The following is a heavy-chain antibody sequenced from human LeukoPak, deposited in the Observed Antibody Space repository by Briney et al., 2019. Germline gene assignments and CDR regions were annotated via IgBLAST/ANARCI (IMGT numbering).Heavy chain of an antibody. D-gene: IGHD1-14*01. J-gene: IGHJ4*02. Sequence: PGGSLRLSCAASRFTFGSYWMHWVRQAPGKGLVWVSRINTDGSSTTYADSVKGRFTISRDNAKNTLYLQMNNLRAEDTAVYYCASRTGVYWGQGTLVTVSS. V-gene: IGHV3-74*01. CDR1: RFTFGSYW. CDR3: ASRTGVY. CDR2: INTDGSST.